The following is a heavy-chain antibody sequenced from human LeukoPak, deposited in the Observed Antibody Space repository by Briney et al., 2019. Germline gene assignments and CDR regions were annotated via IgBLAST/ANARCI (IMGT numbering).Heavy chain of an antibody. Sequence: ASQTLSLTCTVSGGSISSGTYYWSWIRQPAGKGLEWIGRIHTDGTINYSPSLRSRVTISLDTSKNQVSLKLTSVTAADTAVYYCARAPHFFDISGSRYYFDYWGQGTLVTVSS. V-gene: IGHV4-61*02. D-gene: IGHD3-22*01. CDR2: IHTDGTI. CDR3: ARAPHFFDISGSRYYFDY. CDR1: GGSISSGTYY. J-gene: IGHJ4*02.